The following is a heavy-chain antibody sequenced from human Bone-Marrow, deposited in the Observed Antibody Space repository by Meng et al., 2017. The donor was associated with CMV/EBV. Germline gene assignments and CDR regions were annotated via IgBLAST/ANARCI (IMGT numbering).Heavy chain of an antibody. CDR2: INHSGST. J-gene: IGHJ4*02. D-gene: IGHD1-7*01. Sequence: SETLSLTCAVYGGSFSGYYWSWIRQPPGKGLEWIGEINHSGSTNYNPSLKSRVTISVDTSKRQFPLKLSSVTAADTAVYYCARGTIPPKHELDYWGQGNLVTVSS. V-gene: IGHV4-34*01. CDR1: GGSFSGYY. CDR3: ARGTIPPKHELDY.